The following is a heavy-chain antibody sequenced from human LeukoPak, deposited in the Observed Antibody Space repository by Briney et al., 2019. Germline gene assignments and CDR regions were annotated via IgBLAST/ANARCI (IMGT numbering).Heavy chain of an antibody. J-gene: IGHJ6*03. CDR2: MYYSGSA. Sequence: SETLSLTCTVSGGTISSSSYYWGWIRQPPGKGLEWIGSMYYSGSAYYNSSLKSRVTISVDTSKNQFSLKLSSVTAADTAVYYCARDSRGSRDGFWSGSHYYYYYMDVWGKGTTVTVSS. CDR1: GGTISSSSYY. CDR3: ARDSRGSRDGFWSGSHYYYYYMDV. D-gene: IGHD3-3*01. V-gene: IGHV4-39*07.